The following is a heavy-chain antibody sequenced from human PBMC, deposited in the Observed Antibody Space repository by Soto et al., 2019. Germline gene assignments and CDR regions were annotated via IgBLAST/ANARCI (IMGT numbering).Heavy chain of an antibody. V-gene: IGHV3-30-3*01. CDR3: ARDGLPDDFRSGGYWFDP. CDR2: ISHDGRNE. D-gene: IGHD3-3*01. CDR1: GFTFSTFA. J-gene: IGHJ5*02. Sequence: VHLVESGGGVVQPGRSLRLSCAASGFTFSTFALHWVRQAPGEGLEWVALISHDGRNEKYADSVKGRFTISRDNSKNTLYMQMDSLRLEDTGVYYCARDGLPDDFRSGGYWFDPWGQGTQVTVSS.